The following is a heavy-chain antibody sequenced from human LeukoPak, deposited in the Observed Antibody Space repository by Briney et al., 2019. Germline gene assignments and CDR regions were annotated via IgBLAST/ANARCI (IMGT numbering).Heavy chain of an antibody. V-gene: IGHV1-2*02. CDR2: INPNSGGT. Sequence: ASVKVSCKASGYTFTGYYMHWVRQAPGQGLGWMGWINPNSGGTNYAQKFQGRVTMTRDTSISTAYMELSRLRSDDTAVYYCAREGTAMVRGVMAGDYYYYYMDVWGKGTTVTVSS. D-gene: IGHD3-10*01. CDR1: GYTFTGYY. J-gene: IGHJ6*03. CDR3: AREGTAMVRGVMAGDYYYYYMDV.